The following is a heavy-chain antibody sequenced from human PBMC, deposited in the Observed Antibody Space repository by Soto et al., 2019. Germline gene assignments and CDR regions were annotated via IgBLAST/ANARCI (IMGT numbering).Heavy chain of an antibody. V-gene: IGHV1-2*02. CDR3: ARVGVTYYDFWSGHYGMDV. D-gene: IGHD3-3*01. Sequence: ASVKVSCKASGYTFTGYYMHWVRQAPGQGLEWMGWINPNSGGTNYAQKFQGRVTMTRDTSISTAYMELSRLRSDDTAVYYCARVGVTYYDFWSGHYGMDVWGQGTTVTVYS. CDR1: GYTFTGYY. J-gene: IGHJ6*02. CDR2: INPNSGGT.